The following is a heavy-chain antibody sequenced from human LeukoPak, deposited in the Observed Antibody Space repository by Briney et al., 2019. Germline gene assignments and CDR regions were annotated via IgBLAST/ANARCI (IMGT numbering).Heavy chain of an antibody. CDR1: GGSFSGYY. CDR3: ARFSDSGYDLDY. J-gene: IGHJ4*02. Sequence: SETLSLTCAVYGGSFSGYYWSWIRQPPGKGLEWIGEINHSGSTNYNPSLKSRVTISVDTSKNQFSLKLTSVTAADTAVYYCARFSDSGYDLDYWGQGTLVTVSS. D-gene: IGHD5-12*01. CDR2: INHSGST. V-gene: IGHV4-34*01.